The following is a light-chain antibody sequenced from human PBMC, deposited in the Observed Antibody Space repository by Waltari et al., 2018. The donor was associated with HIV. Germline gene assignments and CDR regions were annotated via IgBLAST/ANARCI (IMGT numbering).Light chain of an antibody. Sequence: QPVLTQPPSASGTPGHGVTIPCSGSNSNIGTNSVYWYQHLPGMPPKLLIYRNNRLTAGIPVRFSGSRSGTCASLAISGLLSEDEADYDCATWDDSLIWVFGGGTKLTVL. CDR2: RNN. J-gene: IGLJ3*02. CDR3: ATWDDSLIWV. CDR1: NSNIGTNS. V-gene: IGLV1-47*01.